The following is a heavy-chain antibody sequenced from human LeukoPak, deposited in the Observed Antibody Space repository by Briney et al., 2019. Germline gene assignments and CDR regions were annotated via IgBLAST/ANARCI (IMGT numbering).Heavy chain of an antibody. Sequence: GGSLRHSCAASGFTFSSYWTSWVRQAPGKGLEWVANIKQDGSEKYYVDSVKGRFTISRDNAKNSLYLQMNSLRAEDTAVYYCARDSGGGYYDSSGYYEPDYWGQGTLVTVSS. D-gene: IGHD3-22*01. CDR1: GFTFSSYW. V-gene: IGHV3-7*01. CDR2: IKQDGSEK. J-gene: IGHJ4*02. CDR3: ARDSGGGYYDSSGYYEPDY.